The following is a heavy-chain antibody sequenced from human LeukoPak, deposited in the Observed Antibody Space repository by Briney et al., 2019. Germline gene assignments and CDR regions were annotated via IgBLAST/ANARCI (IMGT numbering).Heavy chain of an antibody. CDR3: AREGYCSGGTCYSTMNWFAP. V-gene: IGHV1-18*01. D-gene: IGHD2-15*01. CDR1: GYRFTIYG. J-gene: IGHJ5*02. Sequence: ASVTVSFKASGYRFTIYGITWVRQAPGQGHEWMGWISAYNGNTNYAQKLQGRVTLTTDTSTSTAYMELRSLRSDDTAVYYCAREGYCSGGTCYSTMNWFAPWGQGTLVTVSS. CDR2: ISAYNGNT.